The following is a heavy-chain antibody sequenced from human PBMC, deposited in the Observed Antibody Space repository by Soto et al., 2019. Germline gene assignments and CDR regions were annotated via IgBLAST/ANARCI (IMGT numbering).Heavy chain of an antibody. J-gene: IGHJ6*02. D-gene: IGHD2-8*01. CDR2: INPSGGSA. CDR1: GYTFTSYY. Sequence: QVQLVQSGAEVKKPGASVKVSCKASGYTFTSYYMHWVRQAPGQGLEWMGIINPSGGSASYAQKSQGRVTMTRDTTTNTVYIELSSMTSEDTAVYYCARQARYCTNGVCSAHDMDVWGQGTTVTVSS. V-gene: IGHV1-46*01. CDR3: ARQARYCTNGVCSAHDMDV.